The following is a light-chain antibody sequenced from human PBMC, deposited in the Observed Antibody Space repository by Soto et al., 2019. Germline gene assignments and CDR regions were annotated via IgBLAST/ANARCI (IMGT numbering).Light chain of an antibody. CDR1: SSDVGGYNY. CDR3: SSYAGSNNLGV. J-gene: IGLJ2*01. V-gene: IGLV2-8*01. CDR2: EVS. Sequence: SALTQPPSASGSPGQSVTISCTGTSSDVGGYNYVSWYQQHPGKAPKLMIYEVSKRPSGVPDRFSGSKSGITASLTVSGLEAEDEADYYCSSYAGSNNLGVFGGGTKLTVL.